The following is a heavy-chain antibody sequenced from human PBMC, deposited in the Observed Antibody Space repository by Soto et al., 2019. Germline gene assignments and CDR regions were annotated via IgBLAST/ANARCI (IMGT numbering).Heavy chain of an antibody. D-gene: IGHD3-22*01. V-gene: IGHV5-51*01. CDR3: ARGEYYYDSSDYYLEGLADY. CDR1: GYSFTSYW. Sequence: PGESLKISCQGSGYSFTSYWIGWVRQMPGKGLEWMGIIYPGDSDTKYSPSFQGQVTISADKSITTAYLQWSSLKASDTAMYYCARGEYYYDSSDYYLEGLADYWGQGALVTVSS. J-gene: IGHJ4*02. CDR2: IYPGDSDT.